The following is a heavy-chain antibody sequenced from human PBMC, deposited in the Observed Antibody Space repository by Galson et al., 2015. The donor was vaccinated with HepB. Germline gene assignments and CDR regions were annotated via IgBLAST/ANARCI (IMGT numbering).Heavy chain of an antibody. D-gene: IGHD4-17*01. V-gene: IGHV4-4*07. J-gene: IGHJ4*02. CDR1: GESINTYF. Sequence: ETLSLTCNVSGESINTYFWNWIRQPAGKGLEWIGRILPNERDNSNPSLGSRVSMSSDTSNNQISLRLRSVTVADTAVYFCARRLPNIYGDYLDYWGQGILVTVSS. CDR3: ARRLPNIYGDYLDY. CDR2: ILPNERD.